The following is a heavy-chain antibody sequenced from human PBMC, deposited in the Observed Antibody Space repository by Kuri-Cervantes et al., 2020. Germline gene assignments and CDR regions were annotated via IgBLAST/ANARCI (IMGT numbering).Heavy chain of an antibody. CDR1: GGSISSYY. CDR2: IYTSGST. D-gene: IGHD4-17*01. CDR3: ASYGDLHYFDY. Sequence: GSLRLSCTVSGGSISSYYWSWIRQPTGKGLEWIGRIYTSGSTNYNPSLKSRVTMSVDTSKNQFSLKLSSVTAADTAVYYCASYGDLHYFDYWGQGTLVTVSS. J-gene: IGHJ4*02. V-gene: IGHV4-4*07.